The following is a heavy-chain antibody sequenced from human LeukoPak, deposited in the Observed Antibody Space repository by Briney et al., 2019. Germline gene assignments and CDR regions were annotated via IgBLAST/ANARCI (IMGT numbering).Heavy chain of an antibody. Sequence: GGSLRLSCAASGFSFSSYWMSWVRQAPGKGLEWVANIKGDGNGNNYVDSVKGRFTISRDNAKNSLYLQMNSLRAGDTAVYCCARESWSSLTWGQGTLVTVSS. CDR2: IKGDGNGN. D-gene: IGHD2-2*01. CDR1: GFSFSSYW. J-gene: IGHJ5*02. CDR3: ARESWSSLT. V-gene: IGHV3-7*01.